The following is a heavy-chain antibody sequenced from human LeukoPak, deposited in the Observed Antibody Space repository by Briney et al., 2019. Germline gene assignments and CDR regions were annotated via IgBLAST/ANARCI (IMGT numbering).Heavy chain of an antibody. CDR1: GASFSGYY. Sequence: SETLSLTCAVYGASFSGYYWSWIRQPPGKGLEWIGEINHSGSTNYNPSLKSRVTISVDTSKNQFSLKLSSVTAADTAVYYCARRPGYSYGYNWFDPWGQGTLVTVSS. V-gene: IGHV4-34*01. J-gene: IGHJ5*02. D-gene: IGHD5-18*01. CDR2: INHSGST. CDR3: ARRPGYSYGYNWFDP.